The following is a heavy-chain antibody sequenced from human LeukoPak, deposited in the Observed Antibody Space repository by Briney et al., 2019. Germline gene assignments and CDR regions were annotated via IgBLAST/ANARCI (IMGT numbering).Heavy chain of an antibody. Sequence: ASVKVSCKASGYTFTGYYMHWVRQAPGQGLEWMGWINPNSGGTNYAQKFQGRVTMTRDTSISTAYMELSRLRSDDTAVYYCARGFRYCSGGSCYIYFQHWGQGTLVTVSS. V-gene: IGHV1-2*02. CDR1: GYTFTGYY. CDR2: INPNSGGT. CDR3: ARGFRYCSGGSCYIYFQH. D-gene: IGHD2-15*01. J-gene: IGHJ1*01.